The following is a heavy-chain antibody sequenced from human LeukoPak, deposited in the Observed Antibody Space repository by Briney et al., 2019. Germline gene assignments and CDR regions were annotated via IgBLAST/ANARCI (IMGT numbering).Heavy chain of an antibody. V-gene: IGHV5-51*01. Sequence: GESLKISCKGSGYSINNYWIGWVRQMPGKGLEWMGIIYPADSDIRYSPSFQGQVTISADKSISTAYLQWSSLKASDTAMYYCARQEYCSGGSCYTWFDHWGRGTLVIVSS. J-gene: IGHJ5*02. CDR3: ARQEYCSGGSCYTWFDH. CDR1: GYSINNYW. CDR2: IYPADSDI. D-gene: IGHD2-15*01.